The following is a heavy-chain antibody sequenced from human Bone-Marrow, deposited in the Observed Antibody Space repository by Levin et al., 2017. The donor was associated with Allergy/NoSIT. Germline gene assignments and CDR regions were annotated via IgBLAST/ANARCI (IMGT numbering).Heavy chain of an antibody. CDR2: TYYRSKWYN. D-gene: IGHD5-18*01. CDR3: ARDARWGSGDTAMVKRVY. V-gene: IGHV6-1*01. Sequence: SETLSLTCAISGASVSSNSAAWNWIRQSPSRGLEWLGRTYYRSKWYNDYAVSVKSRITINPDTSKNQFSLQLNSVTPEDTAVYYCARDARWGSGDTAMVKRVYWGQGTLVTVSS. J-gene: IGHJ4*02. CDR1: GASVSSNSAA.